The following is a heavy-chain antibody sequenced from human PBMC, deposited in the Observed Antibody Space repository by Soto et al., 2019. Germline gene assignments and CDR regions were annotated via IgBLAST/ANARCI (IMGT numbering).Heavy chain of an antibody. CDR3: ARSFGHSLYWYFDL. CDR1: GFTFSSYA. CDR2: ISGSGGST. Sequence: EVQLLESGGGLVQPGGSLRLSCAASGFTFSSYAMSWVRQAPGKGLEWVSAISGSGGSTYYADSVKGRFTISRDNSKNTLDLQMNSLRAEDTAVYYCARSFGHSLYWYFDLWGRGTLVTVSS. D-gene: IGHD1-26*01. V-gene: IGHV3-23*01. J-gene: IGHJ2*01.